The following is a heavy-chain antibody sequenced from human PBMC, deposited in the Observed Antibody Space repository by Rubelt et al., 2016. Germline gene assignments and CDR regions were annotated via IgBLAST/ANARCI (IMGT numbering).Heavy chain of an antibody. V-gene: IGHV4-59*08. CDR3: ARQADYYDSSVRGSYCDY. D-gene: IGHD3-22*01. J-gene: IGHJ4*02. Sequence: GYIYYSGSTNYNPSLKSRVTISVDTSKNQFSLKLSSVTAADTAVYYCARQADYYDSSVRGSYCDYWGQGTLVTVSS. CDR2: IYYSGST.